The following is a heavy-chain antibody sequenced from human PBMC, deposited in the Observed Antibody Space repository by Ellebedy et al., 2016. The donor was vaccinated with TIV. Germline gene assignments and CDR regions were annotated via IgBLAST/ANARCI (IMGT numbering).Heavy chain of an antibody. Sequence: PGGSLRLSCAASGFTFTRFTMNWVRQAPGKGLERVSSISSTGTYIRIADSVKGRFAISRDNAKNSLSLQMNRLRVEDTAIYYCARPAASYSSSWYDFDCWGQGTLVTVSS. J-gene: IGHJ4*02. CDR3: ARPAASYSSSWYDFDC. D-gene: IGHD2-2*01. CDR1: GFTFTRFT. CDR2: ISSTGTYI. V-gene: IGHV3-21*01.